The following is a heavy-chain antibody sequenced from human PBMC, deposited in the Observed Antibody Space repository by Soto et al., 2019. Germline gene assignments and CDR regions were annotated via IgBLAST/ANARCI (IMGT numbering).Heavy chain of an antibody. CDR1: GFTFSTCV. Sequence: EVQLLESGGGLVQPGGSLRLSCAASGFTFSTCVMNWVRQAPGNGLEWVSAISGSGGSIHYADSVKGRFTISRDNSKNTLYLQMNSLRDEDTAVYHCVKGYWKGDVWGQGTTVTVSS. D-gene: IGHD1-1*01. CDR2: ISGSGGSI. CDR3: VKGYWKGDV. J-gene: IGHJ6*02. V-gene: IGHV3-23*01.